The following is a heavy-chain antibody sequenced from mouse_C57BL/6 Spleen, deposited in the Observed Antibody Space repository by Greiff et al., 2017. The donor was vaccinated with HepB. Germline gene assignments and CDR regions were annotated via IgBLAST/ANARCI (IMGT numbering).Heavy chain of an antibody. J-gene: IGHJ4*01. CDR2: IYPGSGST. Sequence: QVQLQQPGAELVKPGASVKMSFKASGYTFTSYWITWVKQRPGQGLEWIGDIYPGSGSTNYNEKFKSKATLTVDTSSSTAYMQLSSLTSEDSAVYYCAREGDYGYDAGYYAMDYWGQGTSVTVSS. CDR3: AREGDYGYDAGYYAMDY. CDR1: GYTFTSYW. V-gene: IGHV1-55*01. D-gene: IGHD2-2*01.